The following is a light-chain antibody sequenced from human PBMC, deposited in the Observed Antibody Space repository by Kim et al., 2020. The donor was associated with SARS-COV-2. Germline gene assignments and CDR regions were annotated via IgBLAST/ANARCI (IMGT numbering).Light chain of an antibody. V-gene: IGKV3-15*01. CDR3: QQYHNWPRT. J-gene: IGKJ1*01. Sequence: VMTQSPVTLSVSPGERATLSCRASQSVGSDLVWYQQKPGQAPRLLIYDASTRATGIPGRFSGDGSGTEFTLTINSLQSEDFAVYYCQQYHNWPRTFGQGTKVDIK. CDR1: QSVGSD. CDR2: DAS.